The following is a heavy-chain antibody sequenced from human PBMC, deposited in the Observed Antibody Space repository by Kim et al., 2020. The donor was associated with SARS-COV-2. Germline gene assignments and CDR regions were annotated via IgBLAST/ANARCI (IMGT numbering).Heavy chain of an antibody. V-gene: IGHV4-39*01. CDR2: ISYSGTA. D-gene: IGHD1-26*01. J-gene: IGHJ4*02. CDR3: ARLTRASYFED. Sequence: SETLSLTCIVSGGSISSNDYYCAWIRQPPGKGLEWIGHISYSGTAFYNPTLKSRVTMSVDTWRARYSLKLNSVTATDTGVYYCARLTRASYFEDWGQGTLVTVSS. CDR1: GGSISSNDYY.